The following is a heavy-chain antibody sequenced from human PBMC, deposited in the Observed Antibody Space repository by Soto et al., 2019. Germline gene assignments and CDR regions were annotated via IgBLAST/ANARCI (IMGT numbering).Heavy chain of an antibody. V-gene: IGHV1-18*01. CDR1: GYTFTSYG. J-gene: IGHJ4*02. D-gene: IGHD6-19*01. Sequence: ASVKVSCKASGYTFTSYGISWVRQAPGQRLEWMGWVNAYNGNTKYAQKFQGRVTITRDTSARTAYMELSSLRSEDTAVYYCARAVAVPADFDYWGQGTLVTVSS. CDR3: ARAVAVPADFDY. CDR2: VNAYNGNT.